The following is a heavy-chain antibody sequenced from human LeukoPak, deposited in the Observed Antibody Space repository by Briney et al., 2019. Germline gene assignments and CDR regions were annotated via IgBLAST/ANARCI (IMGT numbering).Heavy chain of an antibody. V-gene: IGHV3-66*01. Sequence: GGSLRLSCAASGSTFSSYWMHWVRQAPGKGLEWVSVIYSDGSTYYADSVKGRFTISRDNSKNTLYLQMNSLGAEDTAVYYCARRDYAKGGYDYWGQGTLVTVSS. D-gene: IGHD2-2*01. CDR1: GSTFSSYW. CDR2: IYSDGST. J-gene: IGHJ4*02. CDR3: ARRDYAKGGYDY.